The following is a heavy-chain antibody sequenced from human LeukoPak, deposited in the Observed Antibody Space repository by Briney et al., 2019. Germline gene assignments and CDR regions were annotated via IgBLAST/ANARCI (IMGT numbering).Heavy chain of an antibody. D-gene: IGHD4-17*01. CDR3: ARRYYGDLWEEAFDI. CDR1: GYTFTSYA. J-gene: IGHJ3*02. V-gene: IGHV7-4-1*02. Sequence: EASVKVSCKASGYTFTSYAMNWVRQAPGQGLEWMGWINTNTGNPTYAQGFTGRFVFSLDTSVSTAYLQISSLKAEDTAVYYCARRYYGDLWEEAFDIWGQGTMVTVSS. CDR2: INTNTGNP.